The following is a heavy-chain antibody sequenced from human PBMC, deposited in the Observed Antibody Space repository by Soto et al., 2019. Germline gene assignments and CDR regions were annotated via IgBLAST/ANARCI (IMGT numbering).Heavy chain of an antibody. Sequence: SETLSLTCTVSGGSISSYYWSWIRQPPGKGLEWIGYIYYSGSANYNPSLKSRVTISVDTSKNQFSLKLSSVTAADTAVYYCARVGSSGAFDIWGQGTMVTVSS. V-gene: IGHV4-59*01. CDR2: IYYSGSA. J-gene: IGHJ3*02. CDR1: GGSISSYY. D-gene: IGHD3-10*01. CDR3: ARVGSSGAFDI.